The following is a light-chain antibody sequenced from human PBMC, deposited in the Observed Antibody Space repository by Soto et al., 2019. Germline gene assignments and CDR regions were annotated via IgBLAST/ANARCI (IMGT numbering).Light chain of an antibody. Sequence: ISMTQSPPTLSVSPGGRVTLSCEASETISADLAWYHHRPGQAPRLLIYAASTRTSGVPARFSGSGSGTDFTLAIANLQPEDFGLYYCQHYHNFPRTFGQGTKLEIK. V-gene: IGKV3-15*01. CDR1: ETISAD. J-gene: IGKJ2*01. CDR2: AAS. CDR3: QHYHNFPRT.